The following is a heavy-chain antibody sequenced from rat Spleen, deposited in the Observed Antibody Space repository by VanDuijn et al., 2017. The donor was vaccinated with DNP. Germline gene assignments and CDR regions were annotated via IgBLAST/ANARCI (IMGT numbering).Heavy chain of an antibody. CDR2: ISSGGST. CDR1: GFSLTSYH. D-gene: IGHD3-1*01. CDR3: ARHPDY. J-gene: IGHJ2*01. V-gene: IGHV2S12*01. Sequence: QVQLKESGPGLVQPSQTLSLTCTVSGFSLTSYHVHWVRQPPGKGLEWIATISSGGSTYYNSILKSRLSISRDTSKSQVFLEMNSPQTEDTAMYFCARHPDYWGQGIMVTVSS.